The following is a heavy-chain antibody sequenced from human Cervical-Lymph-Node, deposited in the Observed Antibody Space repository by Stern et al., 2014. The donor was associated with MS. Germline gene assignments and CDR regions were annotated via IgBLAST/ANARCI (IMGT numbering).Heavy chain of an antibody. CDR3: TREGPMSRGDY. CDR2: IWTTSGNT. Sequence: VQLVESGAEVKKPGASVNVSCKASGYTFTDYYVHWVRQAPGQGLQWVGRIWTTSGNTIYAREFEARVTITRDTSVDTAYLELRGLTSADTAVYYCTREGPMSRGDYWGQGTLVTVSS. V-gene: IGHV1-2*06. CDR1: GYTFTDYY. J-gene: IGHJ4*02.